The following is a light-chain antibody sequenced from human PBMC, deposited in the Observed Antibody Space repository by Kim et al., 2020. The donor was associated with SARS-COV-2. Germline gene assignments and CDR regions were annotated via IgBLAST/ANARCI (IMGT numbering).Light chain of an antibody. V-gene: IGLV1-44*01. Sequence: ELTQPPSASGTPGQRVTISCSGSSSNIGSNTVNWYQQLPGTAPKLLIYSNNQRPSGVPDRFSGSKSGTSASLAISGLQSEDEADYYCAAWDDSLNARVFGGGTQLTVL. J-gene: IGLJ3*02. CDR1: SSNIGSNT. CDR2: SNN. CDR3: AAWDDSLNARV.